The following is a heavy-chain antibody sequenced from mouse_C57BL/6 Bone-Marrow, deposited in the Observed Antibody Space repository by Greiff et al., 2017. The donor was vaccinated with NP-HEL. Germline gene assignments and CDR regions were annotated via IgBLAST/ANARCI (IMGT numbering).Heavy chain of an antibody. V-gene: IGHV1-9*01. CDR2: ILPGSGST. D-gene: IGHD1-1*01. CDR1: GYTFTGYW. J-gene: IGHJ2*01. Sequence: VHLVESGAELMKPGASVKLSCKATGYTFTGYWIEWVKQRPGHGLEWIGEILPGSGSTNYNEKFKGKATFTADTSSNTAYMQLSSLTTEDSAIYYCARFAITTVVATGASFDYWGQGTTLTVSS. CDR3: ARFAITTVVATGASFDY.